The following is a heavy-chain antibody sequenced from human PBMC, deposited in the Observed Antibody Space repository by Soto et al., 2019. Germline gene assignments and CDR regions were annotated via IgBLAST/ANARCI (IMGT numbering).Heavy chain of an antibody. D-gene: IGHD3-3*01. CDR3: ARRHYDFWRGYYLYNWFDP. J-gene: IGHJ5*02. Sequence: SETLSLTCTVSGGSISSYYWSWIRQPPGKGLEWIGYIYYSGSTNYNPSLKSRVTISVETSKNQFSLKLSAVTAADTAVYYCARRHYDFWRGYYLYNWFDPWCQGTLVTVSS. CDR2: IYYSGST. CDR1: GGSISSYY. V-gene: IGHV4-59*01.